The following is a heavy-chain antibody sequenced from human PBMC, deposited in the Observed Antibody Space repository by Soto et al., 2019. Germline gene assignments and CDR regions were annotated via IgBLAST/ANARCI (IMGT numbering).Heavy chain of an antibody. CDR3: ARGGFPYDILTADGHYCYGVDV. D-gene: IGHD3-9*01. CDR1: GDTFSSYT. CDR2: IIPILDKT. J-gene: IGHJ6*02. V-gene: IGHV1-69*08. Sequence: QVQLVQSGAEVRKPGSSVKVSCKPSGDTFSSYTISWVRQAPGQGLEWMGRIIPILDKTDYAQKSQDRVTITADKSTKTASMELGSLRSEDTAVYYCARGGFPYDILTADGHYCYGVDVWGQGTTVTVS.